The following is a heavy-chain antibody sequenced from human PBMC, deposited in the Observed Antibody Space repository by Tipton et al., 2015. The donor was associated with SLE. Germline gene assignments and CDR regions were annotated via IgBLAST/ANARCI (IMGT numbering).Heavy chain of an antibody. Sequence: TLSLTCTVSGGSISGYYWSWIRHPAGKGLEWIGRLNTSGSTNYNPSPKSRVTMSVGPSKNQFSLKLSSVTAADTAVYYCARGIDAFDIWGQGTMVTASS. CDR1: GGSISGYY. V-gene: IGHV4-4*07. CDR2: LNTSGST. CDR3: ARGIDAFDI. J-gene: IGHJ3*02. D-gene: IGHD3-10*01.